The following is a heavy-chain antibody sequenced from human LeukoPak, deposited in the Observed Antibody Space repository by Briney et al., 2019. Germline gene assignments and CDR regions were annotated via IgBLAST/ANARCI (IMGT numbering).Heavy chain of an antibody. CDR3: ARLGGWCSSTSCQDEPNWFDP. CDR1: GYSFTSYW. CDR2: IYPGDSDT. Sequence: PGESLKISCKGSGYSFTSYWIGWVRQMPGKGLEWMGIIYPGDSDTRYSPSFQGQVTISADKSISTAYLQWSSLKASDTAMYYCARLGGWCSSTSCQDEPNWFDPWGQGTLVTVSS. D-gene: IGHD2-2*01. J-gene: IGHJ5*02. V-gene: IGHV5-51*01.